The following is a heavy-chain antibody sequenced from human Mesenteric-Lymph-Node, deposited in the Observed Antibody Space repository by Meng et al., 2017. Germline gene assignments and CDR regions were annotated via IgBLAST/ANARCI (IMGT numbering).Heavy chain of an antibody. V-gene: IGHV3-7*01. D-gene: IGHD1-20*01. J-gene: IGHJ4*02. CDR2: IKPDGGEK. CDR3: ARDLNWRTY. CDR1: GFTFSSYS. Sequence: GESLKISCAASGFTFSSYSMNWVRQAPGKGLEWVASIKPDGGEKNYVDSVKGRFTSSRDNPKNSLYLQMNSLRAEDTAVYYCARDLNWRTYWGQGTQVTVSS.